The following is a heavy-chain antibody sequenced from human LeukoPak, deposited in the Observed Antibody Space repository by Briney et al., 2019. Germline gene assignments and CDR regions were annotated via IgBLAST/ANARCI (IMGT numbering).Heavy chain of an antibody. V-gene: IGHV1-8*01. CDR3: ARGLGILKGSRWFAP. CDR1: GYTFTSYD. Sequence: GASVKVSCKASGYTFTSYDINWVRQASGQGLEWMGWVNPNSGNRGYAQKFQGRVTMTMNTSISTAYMELTGLRSEDTAVYYCARGLGILKGSRWFAPWGQGTLVTVSS. J-gene: IGHJ5*02. CDR2: VNPNSGNR. D-gene: IGHD2-15*01.